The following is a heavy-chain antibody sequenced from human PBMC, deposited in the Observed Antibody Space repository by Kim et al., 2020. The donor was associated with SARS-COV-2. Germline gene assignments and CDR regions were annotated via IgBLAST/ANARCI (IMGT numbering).Heavy chain of an antibody. D-gene: IGHD3-3*01. J-gene: IGHJ2*01. V-gene: IGHV4-34*01. CDR2: INHSGST. CDR1: GGSFSGYY. Sequence: SETLSLTCAVYGGSFSGYYWSWIRQPPGKGLEWIGEINHSGSTNYNPSLKSRVTIPVDTSKNQSSLKLSSVTAADTAVYYCARGRELRFLEWFYWYFDLWGRGTLVTVSS. CDR3: ARGRELRFLEWFYWYFDL.